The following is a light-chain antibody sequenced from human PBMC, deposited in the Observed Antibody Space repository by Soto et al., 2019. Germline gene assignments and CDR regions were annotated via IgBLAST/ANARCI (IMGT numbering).Light chain of an antibody. V-gene: IGKV3-15*01. Sequence: EIVVTLSPATVSVSKGPRANLSCRASQSVSSNLAWYQQKPGQAPRLPIYGATTRATGIPARFSGGGSGTDFTLTINRLEPEDFAVYYCQQYGISGTFGQGTKVDIK. CDR3: QQYGISGT. CDR1: QSVSSN. CDR2: GAT. J-gene: IGKJ1*01.